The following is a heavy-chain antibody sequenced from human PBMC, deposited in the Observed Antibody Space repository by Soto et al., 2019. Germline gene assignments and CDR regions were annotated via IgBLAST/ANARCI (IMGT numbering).Heavy chain of an antibody. J-gene: IGHJ6*02. CDR3: ARGRWGYCSSTSCYGEQYYYYYGMDV. CDR1: GYTFTSYG. D-gene: IGHD2-2*01. Sequence: ASVKVSCKASGYTFTSYGISWVRQAPGQGLEWMGWISAYNGNTNYAQKLQGRVTMTTDTSTSTAYMELRSLRSDDTAVYYCARGRWGYCSSTSCYGEQYYYYYGMDVWGQGTTVTVSS. CDR2: ISAYNGNT. V-gene: IGHV1-18*04.